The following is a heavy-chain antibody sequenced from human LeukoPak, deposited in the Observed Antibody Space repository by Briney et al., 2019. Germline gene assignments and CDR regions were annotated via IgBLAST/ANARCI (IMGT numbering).Heavy chain of an antibody. CDR2: ISSSSSYI. J-gene: IGHJ4*02. V-gene: IGHV3-21*01. Sequence: GGSLRLSCVASGFIVSNNYMSWVRQAPGKGLEWVSSISSSSSYIYYADSVKGRFTISRDNAKNSLYLQMNSLRAEDTAVYYCARDTDSSGWPNYFDYWGQGTLVTVSS. D-gene: IGHD6-19*01. CDR3: ARDTDSSGWPNYFDY. CDR1: GFIVSNNY.